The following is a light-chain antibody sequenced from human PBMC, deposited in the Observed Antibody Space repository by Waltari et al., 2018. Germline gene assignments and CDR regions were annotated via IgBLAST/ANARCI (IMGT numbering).Light chain of an antibody. J-gene: IGKJ1*01. V-gene: IGKV3-20*01. CDR3: QKYEALPAT. Sequence: CRAIQSVGRYLAWYQQKPGQAPRLLIYGASTRATGIPDRFSGSGSGTDFSLIISRLEPEDFAVYFCQKYEALPATFGQGTKVEIK. CDR1: QSVGRY. CDR2: GAS.